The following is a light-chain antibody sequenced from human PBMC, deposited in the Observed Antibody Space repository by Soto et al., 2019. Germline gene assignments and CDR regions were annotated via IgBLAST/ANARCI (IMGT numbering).Light chain of an antibody. Sequence: EIVMTQSPATLSVSPGARATPSCRARHSVSSILAWYQQKPGQAPRLLNYGASSRATGIPGRFSGSGSGTEFILTISILHAEFFAVYYCQQYNNWPRTFGQGTKVDI. J-gene: IGKJ1*01. CDR1: HSVSSI. V-gene: IGKV3-15*01. CDR3: QQYNNWPRT. CDR2: GAS.